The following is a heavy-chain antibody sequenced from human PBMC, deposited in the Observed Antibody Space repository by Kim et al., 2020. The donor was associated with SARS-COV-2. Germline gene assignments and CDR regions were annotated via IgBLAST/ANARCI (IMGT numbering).Heavy chain of an antibody. Sequence: GGSLRLSCEASKFTFSSYWMSWVRQAPGKGLEWVANINQAGSERFYVASVMGRFMISRDNSKNSLFLQMNSLTAEDTAVYYCARGESHYSIGWLHFSYHGMDVWGRGTTVTVSS. J-gene: IGHJ6*02. V-gene: IGHV3-7*01. CDR2: INQAGSER. CDR1: KFTFSSYW. CDR3: ARGESHYSIGWLHFSYHGMDV. D-gene: IGHD3-9*01.